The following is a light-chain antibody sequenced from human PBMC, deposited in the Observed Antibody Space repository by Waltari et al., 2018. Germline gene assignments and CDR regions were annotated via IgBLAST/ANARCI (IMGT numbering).Light chain of an antibody. V-gene: IGKV1-39*01. CDR2: AAS. Sequence: DNHMIQPPSSLSASVRDSVTFTCQASQSITTHLNWYQQKPGKAPNILIYAASSLQSGVPSRFSGSGSGTDFTLTISSLQPEDFASYFCQQSFNIPPTFGQGSKVEVK. CDR3: QQSFNIPPT. J-gene: IGKJ1*01. CDR1: QSITTH.